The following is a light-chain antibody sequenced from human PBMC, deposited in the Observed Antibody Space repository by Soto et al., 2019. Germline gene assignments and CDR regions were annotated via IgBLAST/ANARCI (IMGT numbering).Light chain of an antibody. CDR1: QSITTR. CDR3: HQYSGDRAT. V-gene: IGKV1-5*01. Sequence: DIQWTQSPSNFPAHVGDSVTITCRASQSITTRLAWYQQRPGKAPKLLIYDASSLESGVPSRFSGSGSGTDFTLSISSLQPDDSATYYCHQYSGDRATFGQGTKVDNK. J-gene: IGKJ1*01. CDR2: DAS.